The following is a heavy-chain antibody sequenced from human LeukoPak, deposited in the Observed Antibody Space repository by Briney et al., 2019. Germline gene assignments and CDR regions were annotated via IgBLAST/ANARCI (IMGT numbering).Heavy chain of an antibody. CDR2: ISSSGSTI. D-gene: IGHD6-13*01. Sequence: GGSLRLSCAASGFTFSDYYMSWIRQAPGKGLEWVSYISSSGSTIYYADSVKGRFTISRDNAKNSLYLQMNSLRADDTAVYYCAGDSSSWYGHAYDIWGQGTMVTVSS. CDR1: GFTFSDYY. CDR3: AGDSSSWYGHAYDI. V-gene: IGHV3-11*01. J-gene: IGHJ3*02.